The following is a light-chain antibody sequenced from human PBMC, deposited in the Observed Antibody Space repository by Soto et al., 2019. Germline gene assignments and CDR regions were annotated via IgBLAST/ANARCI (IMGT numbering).Light chain of an antibody. J-gene: IGKJ4*01. CDR1: QRISSH. CDR2: AAS. Sequence: QMTQSPSSLFASVGDRVTITCRASQRISSHLNWYQQKVGQTPRLLIYAASTLQSEVPPRFSGSGSGTEFTLTISGLQREDFATYYCHQSHSAPLTFGGGTKIQI. CDR3: HQSHSAPLT. V-gene: IGKV1-39*01.